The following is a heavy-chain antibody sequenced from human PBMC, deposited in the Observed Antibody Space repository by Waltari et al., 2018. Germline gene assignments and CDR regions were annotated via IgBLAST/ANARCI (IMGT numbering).Heavy chain of an antibody. J-gene: IGHJ1*01. CDR1: GFNCSNSG. CDR3: ARGRMTTKVTPWDF. Sequence: QLVESGGGLVRPGGSLRLSCATSGFNCSNSGMNWVRQAPGKGVEWVSYISGSGNFVYYVDSVKGRFTISRDNGKNLVYLDMNGLRGEDTALYYCARGRMTTKVTPWDFWGQGTLVTVSS. CDR2: ISGSGNFV. V-gene: IGHV3-21*05. D-gene: IGHD4-17*01.